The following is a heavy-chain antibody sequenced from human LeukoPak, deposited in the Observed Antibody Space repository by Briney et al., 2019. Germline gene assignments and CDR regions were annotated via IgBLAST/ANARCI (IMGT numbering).Heavy chain of an antibody. CDR1: GGSISNYY. V-gene: IGHV4-59*12. CDR3: ARDRHGILTGYYFDY. Sequence: SETLSLTCTVSGGSISNYYWSWIRQPPGKGLEWIGYIYYSGSTYYNPSLKSRVTISVDTSKNQFSLKLSSVTAADTAVYYCARDRHGILTGYYFDYWGQGTLVTVSS. J-gene: IGHJ4*02. D-gene: IGHD3-9*01. CDR2: IYYSGST.